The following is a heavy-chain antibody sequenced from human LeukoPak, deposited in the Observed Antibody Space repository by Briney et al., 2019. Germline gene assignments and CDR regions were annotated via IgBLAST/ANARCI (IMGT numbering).Heavy chain of an antibody. CDR3: AKDDPYDILTGPSMDV. CDR1: GFTFSSYA. J-gene: IGHJ6*02. Sequence: PGGSLRLSCAASGFTFSSYAMSWLRQAPGKGLEWVSAISGSGGRTYYADSVKGRFTISRDNSKNTLYLQMNSLRAEDTAVYYCAKDDPYDILTGPSMDVWGQGTTVTVSS. CDR2: ISGSGGRT. V-gene: IGHV3-23*01. D-gene: IGHD3-9*01.